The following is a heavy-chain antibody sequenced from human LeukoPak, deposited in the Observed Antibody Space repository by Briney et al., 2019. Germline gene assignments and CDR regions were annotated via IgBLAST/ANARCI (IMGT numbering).Heavy chain of an antibody. Sequence: PSETLSLTCTVSGGSISSSSYYWGWIRQPPGKGLEWIGSIYYSGSTYYNPSLKSRVTISVDTSKNQFSLKLSSVTAADTAVYYCARPADSSSWFRQDAFDIWGQGTMVTVSS. D-gene: IGHD6-13*01. CDR3: ARPADSSSWFRQDAFDI. J-gene: IGHJ3*02. V-gene: IGHV4-39*01. CDR1: GGSISSSSYY. CDR2: IYYSGST.